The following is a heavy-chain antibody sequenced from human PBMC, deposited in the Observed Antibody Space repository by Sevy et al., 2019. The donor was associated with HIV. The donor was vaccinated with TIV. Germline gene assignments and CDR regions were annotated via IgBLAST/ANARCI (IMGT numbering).Heavy chain of an antibody. V-gene: IGHV3-49*03. CDR3: STRNAYDKSG. CDR1: GFVFDDYA. Sequence: CLRLSCTGSGFVFDDYAMSWCRQAPGKGLEWLGFIRNNAFGGTAEYAASVKGRFTISTDYSKSIAYLEMNRMEIEDTAVYYCSTRNAYDKSGWGQGTLVTVSS. D-gene: IGHD3-22*01. J-gene: IGHJ4*02. CDR2: IRNNAFGGTA.